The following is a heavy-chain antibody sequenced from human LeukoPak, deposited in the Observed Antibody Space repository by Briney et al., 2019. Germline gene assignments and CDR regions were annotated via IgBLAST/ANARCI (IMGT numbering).Heavy chain of an antibody. V-gene: IGHV3-30*18. CDR2: ISYDGSNE. CDR3: AKEGYYGSGSFPDY. Sequence: PGGSLRLSCAASGFTFNNYGMHWVRQAPGKGLEWVAVISYDGSNEYYADSVKGRFTISRDNSKNTLYLQMNSLRAEDTAVYYCAKEGYYGSGSFPDYWGQGTLVTVSS. CDR1: GFTFNNYG. D-gene: IGHD3-10*01. J-gene: IGHJ4*02.